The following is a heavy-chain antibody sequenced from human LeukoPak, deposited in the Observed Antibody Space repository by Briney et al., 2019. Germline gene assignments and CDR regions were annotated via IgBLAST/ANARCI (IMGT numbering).Heavy chain of an antibody. D-gene: IGHD6-19*01. CDR1: GYTFTSYG. J-gene: IGHJ4*02. V-gene: IGHV1-18*01. CDR2: ISAYNGNT. Sequence: ASVKVSCKASGYTFTSYGISWVRQAPGQGLEWMGWISAYNGNTNYAQKLQGRVTMTTDTSTSTAYMELRSLRSNDTDVYYCAGPIPSPYSSGWYDYWGQGTLVTVSS. CDR3: AGPIPSPYSSGWYDY.